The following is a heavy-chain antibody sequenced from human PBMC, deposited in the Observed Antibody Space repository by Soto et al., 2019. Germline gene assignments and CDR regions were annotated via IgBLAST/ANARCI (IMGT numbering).Heavy chain of an antibody. Sequence: PGGSLRLSCAASGFTFSSYAMHWVRQAPGKGLEWVAVISYDGSNKYYADSVKGRFTISRDNSKNTLYLQMNSLRAEDTAVYYCARDPGLLYSYGHNWFDPWGQGTRVNVAS. CDR2: ISYDGSNK. CDR1: GFTFSSYA. CDR3: ARDPGLLYSYGHNWFDP. J-gene: IGHJ5*02. D-gene: IGHD5-18*01. V-gene: IGHV3-30-3*01.